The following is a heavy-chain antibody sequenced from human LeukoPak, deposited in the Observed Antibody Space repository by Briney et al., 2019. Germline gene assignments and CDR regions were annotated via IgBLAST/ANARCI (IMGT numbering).Heavy chain of an antibody. CDR2: IWYDGSNK. V-gene: IGHV3-33*01. Sequence: GGSLRLSCAASGFTFSSYGMHWVRQAPGKGLEWVAVIWYDGSNKYYADSVKGRFTISRDNSKNTLYLQMNSLRAEDTAVYYCAREAGSGYYLNYWGQGTLVTVSS. CDR3: AREAGSGYYLNY. CDR1: GFTFSSYG. J-gene: IGHJ4*02. D-gene: IGHD3-3*01.